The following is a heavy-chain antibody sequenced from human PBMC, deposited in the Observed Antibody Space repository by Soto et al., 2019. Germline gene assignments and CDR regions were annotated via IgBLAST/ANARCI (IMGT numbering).Heavy chain of an antibody. D-gene: IGHD5-12*01. CDR1: GFTFSSYG. CDR2: ISYDGSNK. V-gene: IGHV3-30*18. J-gene: IGHJ4*02. CDR3: AKDRLGHSGYDLTPHDY. Sequence: PGGSLRLSCAASGFTFSSYGMHWVRQAPGKGLEWVAVISYDGSNKYYADSVKGRFTISRDNSKNTLYLQMNSLRAEDTAVYYCAKDRLGHSGYDLTPHDYWGQGTLVTVSS.